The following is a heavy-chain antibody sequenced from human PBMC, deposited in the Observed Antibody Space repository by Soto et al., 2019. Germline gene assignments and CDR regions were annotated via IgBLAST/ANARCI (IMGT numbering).Heavy chain of an antibody. D-gene: IGHD3-10*01. J-gene: IGHJ4*02. Sequence: EVQLLESGGGLVQPGGSLRLSCAASGFTFSSYAMSWVRQAPGKGLEWVSSNSGSGGSTYYADSVKGRFTISRDNSKNTLYLQMNSLRAEDTAAYYCAHGRNYYGSGMWSFDYWGQGTLVTVSS. CDR1: GFTFSSYA. CDR3: AHGRNYYGSGMWSFDY. CDR2: NSGSGGST. V-gene: IGHV3-23*01.